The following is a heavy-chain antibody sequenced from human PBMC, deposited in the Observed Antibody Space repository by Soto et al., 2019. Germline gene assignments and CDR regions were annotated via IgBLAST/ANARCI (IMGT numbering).Heavy chain of an antibody. D-gene: IGHD6-19*01. J-gene: IGHJ4*02. CDR3: ARDRRSSGPVDY. CDR2: ISQDGNEK. CDR1: GFAFSTYW. V-gene: IGHV3-7*01. Sequence: EVQLVESGGGLVQPGGSLRLSCAASGFAFSTYWMSWVRQAPGKGPEWVAIISQDGNEKYYVDSVKGRFTIARDNAKNSLYLQMNSLRADDTSVYYCARDRRSSGPVDYWGQGTLVTVSS.